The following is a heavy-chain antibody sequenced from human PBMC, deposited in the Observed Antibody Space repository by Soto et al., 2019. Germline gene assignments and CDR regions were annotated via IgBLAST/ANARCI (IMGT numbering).Heavy chain of an antibody. CDR3: ARVLLRGQQLLPFDH. D-gene: IGHD6-13*01. Sequence: GGSLRLACAASGFTFSSYGMHWVRQAPGKGLEWVAVIWYDGSNKYYADSVKGRFTISRDNSKNTLYLQMNSLRAEDTAVYYCARVLLRGQQLLPFDHWGQGTLVTVSS. CDR1: GFTFSSYG. J-gene: IGHJ4*02. CDR2: IWYDGSNK. V-gene: IGHV3-33*01.